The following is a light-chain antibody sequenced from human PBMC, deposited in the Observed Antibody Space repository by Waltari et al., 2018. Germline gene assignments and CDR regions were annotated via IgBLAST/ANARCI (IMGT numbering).Light chain of an antibody. Sequence: DIQMTQSPSSLSASVGDRVTITCRASQSISTYFNWYQQKPGKAPKVLVYAASSLQSGVPSRFRGSGSGTDFTLTISSLQPEDFATYYCQQTYNTPVTFGQGTRLEIK. CDR2: AAS. V-gene: IGKV1-39*01. J-gene: IGKJ5*01. CDR3: QQTYNTPVT. CDR1: QSISTY.